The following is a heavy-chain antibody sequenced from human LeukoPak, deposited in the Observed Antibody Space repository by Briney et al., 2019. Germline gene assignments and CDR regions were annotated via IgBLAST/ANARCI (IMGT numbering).Heavy chain of an antibody. Sequence: SETLSLTCTVSGGSISSGSYYWGWIRQPPGKGLEWIGSIYYSGSTYYNPSLKSRVTISVDTSKNQFSLKLSSVTAADTAVYYCARQYYYDSSGYYLDYWGQGTLVTVS. CDR3: ARQYYYDSSGYYLDY. CDR1: GGSISSGSYY. V-gene: IGHV4-39*01. CDR2: IYYSGST. D-gene: IGHD3-22*01. J-gene: IGHJ4*02.